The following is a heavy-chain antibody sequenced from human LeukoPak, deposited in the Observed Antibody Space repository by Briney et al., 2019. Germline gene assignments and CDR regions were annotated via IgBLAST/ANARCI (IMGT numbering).Heavy chain of an antibody. J-gene: IGHJ4*02. CDR1: GFTFSGYS. CDR3: ARAAYSSSPDY. V-gene: IGHV3-48*02. CDR2: INPSSSAI. Sequence: GGSLRLSCAASGFTFSGYSMNWVRQAPGKGLEWVSYINPSSSAIFYADSVKGRFTISRDNARNSLFLQMSSLRDEDTAVYYCARAAYSSSPDYWGQGTLVTVSS. D-gene: IGHD6-13*01.